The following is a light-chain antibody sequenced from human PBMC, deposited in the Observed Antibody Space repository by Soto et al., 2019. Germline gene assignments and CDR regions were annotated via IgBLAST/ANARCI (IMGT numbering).Light chain of an antibody. J-gene: IGKJ3*01. V-gene: IGKV3-20*01. CDR2: DSS. CDR3: QQYGSSPIFT. CDR1: QSVSSSY. Sequence: EIVLTQSPGTLSLSPGERATLSCRATQSVSSSYLAWYQQKPGQAPRLLIYDSSSRATGIPDRFSGSGSGTDFTLTISRLEPEDFAVYYCQQYGSSPIFTFGPGNKVDIK.